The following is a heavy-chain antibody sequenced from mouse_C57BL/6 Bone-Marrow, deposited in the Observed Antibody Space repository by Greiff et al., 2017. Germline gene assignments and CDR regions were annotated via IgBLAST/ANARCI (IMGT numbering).Heavy chain of an antibody. CDR3: ARGGVVATNYFDY. CDR2: ISSGGSYT. D-gene: IGHD1-1*01. V-gene: IGHV5-6*01. J-gene: IGHJ2*01. CDR1: GFTFSSYG. Sequence: EVKLVESGGDLVKPGGSLKLSCAASGFTFSSYGMSWVRQTPDKRLEWVATISSGGSYTYYPDSVKGRFTISRDNAKNTLYLQMSSLKSEDTAMYYCARGGVVATNYFDYWDQGTTLTVSS.